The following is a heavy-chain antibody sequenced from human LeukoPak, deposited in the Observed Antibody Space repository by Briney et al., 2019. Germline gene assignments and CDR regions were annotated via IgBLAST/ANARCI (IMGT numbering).Heavy chain of an antibody. D-gene: IGHD2-2*01. CDR1: GFTFSSYG. CDR2: ISYDGSNK. CDR3: VTRVPDQD. V-gene: IGHV3-30*03. Sequence: GGSLRLSCAASGFTFSSYGMHWVRQAPGKGLEWVAVISYDGSNKYYADSVKGRFTISRDNSKNTLYLQMNSLRAEDTAVYYCVTRVPDQDWGQGTLVTVSS. J-gene: IGHJ4*02.